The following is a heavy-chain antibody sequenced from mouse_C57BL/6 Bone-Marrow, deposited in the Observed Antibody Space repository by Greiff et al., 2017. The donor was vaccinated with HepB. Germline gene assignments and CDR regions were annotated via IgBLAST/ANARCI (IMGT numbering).Heavy chain of an antibody. V-gene: IGHV5-9*01. J-gene: IGHJ4*01. D-gene: IGHD1-1*01. CDR2: ISGGGGNT. CDR3: ARHGLYYYGSSYDLYAMDY. Sequence: EVKLMESGGGLVKPGGSLKLSCAASGFTFSSYTMSWVRQTPEKRLEWVATISGGGGNTYYPDSVKGRFTISRDNAKNTLYLQMSSLRSEDTALYYCARHGLYYYGSSYDLYAMDYWGQGTSVTVSS. CDR1: GFTFSSYT.